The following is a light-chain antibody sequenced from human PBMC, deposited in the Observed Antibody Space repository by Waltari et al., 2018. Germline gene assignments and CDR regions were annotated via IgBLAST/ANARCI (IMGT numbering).Light chain of an antibody. Sequence: DIQLTQSPSTLSASVGDGVTITCRASHDVSKRLNWYQQKLGEAPKLLIYDGSHLERGVPSRFRGRGSGTDFTLTISSLEPEDVATYYCQQYESLIAFGQGTRL. CDR2: DGS. CDR1: HDVSKR. CDR3: QQYESLIA. V-gene: IGKV1-33*01. J-gene: IGKJ5*01.